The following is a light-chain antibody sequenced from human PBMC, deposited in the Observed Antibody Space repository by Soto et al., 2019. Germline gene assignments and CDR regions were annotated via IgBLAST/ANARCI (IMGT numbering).Light chain of an antibody. CDR2: DNH. Sequence: PPSVSAAPGQRVTISCSATFSNIENNFFSWYQQLPGAAPKLLIYDNHKRPSGIPDRFSGSKSATSATLDITGLQTGDEADYYCGTWDNRLSCYVFGTGTKVTVL. CDR3: GTWDNRLSCYV. J-gene: IGLJ1*01. CDR1: FSNIENNF. V-gene: IGLV1-51*01.